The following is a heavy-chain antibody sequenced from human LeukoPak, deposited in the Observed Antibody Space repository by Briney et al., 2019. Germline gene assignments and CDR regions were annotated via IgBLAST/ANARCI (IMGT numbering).Heavy chain of an antibody. J-gene: IGHJ5*02. CDR2: INHSGST. CDR3: ARAASIAVADS. D-gene: IGHD6-19*01. CDR1: GGSFSGYY. Sequence: SETLSLTCAVSGGSFSGYYWSWIRQPPGKGLEWIGEINHSGSTNYNPSLKSRVTISVDTSKNQFSLKLSSVTAADTAVYYCARAASIAVADSWGQGTLVTVSS. V-gene: IGHV4-34*01.